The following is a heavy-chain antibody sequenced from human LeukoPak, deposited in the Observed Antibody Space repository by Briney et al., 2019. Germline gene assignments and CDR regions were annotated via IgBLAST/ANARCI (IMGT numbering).Heavy chain of an antibody. D-gene: IGHD4-17*01. CDR3: ATYGDYVRNYFDY. Sequence: GGSLRLSCAASGFTFSSYAMSWVRQAPGKGLEWVSAISGSGGSTYYADSVKGRFTISRDNSKNTLYLQMNSLRAEDTAVYYFATYGDYVRNYFDYWGQGTLVTVSS. J-gene: IGHJ4*02. CDR1: GFTFSSYA. V-gene: IGHV3-23*01. CDR2: ISGSGGST.